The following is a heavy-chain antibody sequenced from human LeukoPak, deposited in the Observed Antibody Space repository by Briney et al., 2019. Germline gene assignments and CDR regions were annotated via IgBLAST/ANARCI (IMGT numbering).Heavy chain of an antibody. CDR3: ARGRGYRNAFDI. J-gene: IGHJ3*02. D-gene: IGHD5-18*01. Sequence: SETLSLTCAVYGGSFSGYYWSWIRQPPGKGLEWIGEINHSGSTNYNPSLKSRVTISVDTSKNQFSLKLSSVTAADTVVYYCARGRGYRNAFDIWGQGTMVTVSS. CDR1: GGSFSGYY. V-gene: IGHV4-34*01. CDR2: INHSGST.